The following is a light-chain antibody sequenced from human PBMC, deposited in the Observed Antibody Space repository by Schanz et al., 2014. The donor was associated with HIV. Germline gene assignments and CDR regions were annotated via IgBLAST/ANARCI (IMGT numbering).Light chain of an antibody. J-gene: IGKJ3*01. CDR3: QQSYSTPRVT. Sequence: DIQMTQSPSSLSASVGDRVTITCQASQDIKFYLNWYQQKPGKAPKLLIYDASNLETGVPSRFSGSGSGTDFTFTISSLQPEDIATYYCQQSYSTPRVTFGPGTKVDIK. CDR1: QDIKFY. CDR2: DAS. V-gene: IGKV1-33*01.